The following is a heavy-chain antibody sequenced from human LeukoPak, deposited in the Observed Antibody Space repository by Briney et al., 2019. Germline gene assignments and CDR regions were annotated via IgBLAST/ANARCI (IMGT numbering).Heavy chain of an antibody. D-gene: IGHD3-10*01. J-gene: IGHJ5*02. CDR1: GGSFSGYY. V-gene: IGHV4-34*01. CDR3: AKARLLWFGELQHNWFDP. CDR2: INHSGST. Sequence: SETLSLTCAVYGGSFSGYYWSWIRQPPGKGLEWIGEINHSGSTNYNPSLKSRVTISVDTSKNQFSLKLSSVTAADTAAYYCAKARLLWFGELQHNWFDPWGQGTLVTVSS.